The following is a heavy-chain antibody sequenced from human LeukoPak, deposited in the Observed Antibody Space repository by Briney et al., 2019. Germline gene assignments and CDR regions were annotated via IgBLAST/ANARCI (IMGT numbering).Heavy chain of an antibody. Sequence: GASVKVSCKASGFGFSSYGINWVRQAPGQRLEWMGWISGYTGRTRYLQKMRGRVTMTTDTPTNTAYMELRSLTPDDTAVYYCARGPGIDVAGVFDYWGQGSLVTVSS. CDR3: ARGPGIDVAGVFDY. CDR2: ISGYTGRT. CDR1: GFGFSSYG. V-gene: IGHV1-18*04. D-gene: IGHD6-19*01. J-gene: IGHJ4*02.